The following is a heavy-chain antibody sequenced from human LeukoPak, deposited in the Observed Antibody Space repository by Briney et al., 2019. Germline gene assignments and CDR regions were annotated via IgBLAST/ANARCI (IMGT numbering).Heavy chain of an antibody. CDR2: IYSGGST. D-gene: IGHD3-22*01. CDR1: GFAVSSNY. Sequence: HPGGSLRLSCAASGFAVSSNYMSWVRQAPGKGLEWVSVIYSGGSTYYADSVKGRFTISRDNSKNTPYLQMNSLRAEDTAVYYCARALGTYYYDSSAGGAFDIWGQGTMVTVSS. V-gene: IGHV3-53*01. J-gene: IGHJ3*02. CDR3: ARALGTYYYDSSAGGAFDI.